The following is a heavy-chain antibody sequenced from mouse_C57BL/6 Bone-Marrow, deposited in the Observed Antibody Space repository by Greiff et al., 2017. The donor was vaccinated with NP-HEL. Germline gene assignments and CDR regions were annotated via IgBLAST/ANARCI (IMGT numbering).Heavy chain of an antibody. Sequence: VQLQQSGPELVKPGASVKISCKASGYTFTDYYMNWVKQSHGKSLEWIGDINPNNGGTSYNQKFKGKATLTVDKSSSTAYMELRSLTSEDSAVYYCAALYYDYDWFAYWGQGTLVTVSA. CDR1: GYTFTDYY. V-gene: IGHV1-26*01. CDR3: AALYYDYDWFAY. J-gene: IGHJ3*01. CDR2: INPNNGGT. D-gene: IGHD2-4*01.